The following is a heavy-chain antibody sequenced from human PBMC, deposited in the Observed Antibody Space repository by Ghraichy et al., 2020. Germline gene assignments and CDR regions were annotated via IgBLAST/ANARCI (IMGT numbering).Heavy chain of an antibody. D-gene: IGHD3-9*01. V-gene: IGHV3-21*01. J-gene: IGHJ4*02. CDR3: ARSGLRFYDWLSEARYDFDY. CDR2: ISSTSSYI. CDR1: GFTFSDFN. Sequence: GGSLRLSCEAPGFTFSDFNMNWVRQAPGKGLEWVSSISSTSSYIYYADAVQGRFTISRDNARNSLFLQMNSLRAEDSAIYYCARSGLRFYDWLSEARYDFDYWGQGARITVSS.